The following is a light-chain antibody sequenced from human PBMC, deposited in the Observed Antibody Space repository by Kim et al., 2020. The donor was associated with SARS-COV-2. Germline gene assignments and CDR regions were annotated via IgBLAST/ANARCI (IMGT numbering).Light chain of an antibody. CDR1: QSITSTY. CDR2: GTS. J-gene: IGKJ1*01. CDR3: QQFGSSRTWT. V-gene: IGKV3-20*01. Sequence: PGDRATLSCRDSQSITSTYLAWYQQKPGQAPRLLIYGTSTRAAGIPGRFSGSGSGTEYTLTINRLEPEDFAIYYCQQFGSSRTWTFGQGTKVDIK.